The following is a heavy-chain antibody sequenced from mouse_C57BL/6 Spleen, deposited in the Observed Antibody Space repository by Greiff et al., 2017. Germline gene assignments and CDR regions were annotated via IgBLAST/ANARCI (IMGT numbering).Heavy chain of an antibody. J-gene: IGHJ2*01. CDR3: AREAVTTVFDY. Sequence: EVKLMESEGGLVQPGSSMKLSCTASGFTFSDYYMAWVRQVPEKGLEWVANINYDGSSTYYLDSLKSRFIISRDNAKNILYLQMSSLKYEDTATYYCAREAVTTVFDYWGQGTTLTVSS. CDR2: INYDGSST. V-gene: IGHV5-16*01. CDR1: GFTFSDYY. D-gene: IGHD1-1*01.